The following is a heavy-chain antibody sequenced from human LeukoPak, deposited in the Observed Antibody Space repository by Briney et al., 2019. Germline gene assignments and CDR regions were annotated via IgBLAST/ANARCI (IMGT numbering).Heavy chain of an antibody. J-gene: IGHJ3*02. CDR2: IKNDGTTR. CDR1: GFTFTPHW. Sequence: GGSLTLSCAASASGFTFTPHWLHWVRQAPGKGRVLVSRIKNDGTTRSYADSVKGRFTISSDKTKNMLYLEMNNRRGEDTAVYYCARESARYCSGGSCYSDAFDIWGQGTMVIVSP. V-gene: IGHV3-74*01. D-gene: IGHD2-15*01. CDR3: ARESARYCSGGSCYSDAFDI.